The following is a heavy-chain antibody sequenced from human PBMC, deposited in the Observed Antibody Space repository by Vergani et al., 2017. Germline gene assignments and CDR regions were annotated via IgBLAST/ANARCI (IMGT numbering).Heavy chain of an antibody. CDR1: GYTFSAHY. D-gene: IGHD3-9*01. CDR3: ARETDTGSSVSYNYYAMDV. CDR2: MSSGDSI. V-gene: IGHV3-11*04. J-gene: IGHJ6*02. Sequence: QVQLVESGGGLVKPGGALRLSCAASGYTFSAHYMSWVRQAPGKGLEWSSYMSSGDSIYYADSVKGRFTVSRDNTKNTLYLQMNSLRAEDTAVYYCARETDTGSSVSYNYYAMDVWGQGTTVSVSS.